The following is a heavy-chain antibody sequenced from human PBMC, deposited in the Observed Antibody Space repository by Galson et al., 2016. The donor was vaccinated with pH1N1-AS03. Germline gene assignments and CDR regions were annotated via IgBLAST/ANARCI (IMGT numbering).Heavy chain of an antibody. CDR2: IYYTGAT. CDR3: ARERVYSKIRHPFDI. V-gene: IGHV4-61*08. Sequence: ETLSLTCTVSGGSVSSGGYYWSWLRQPPGERLEWIAYIYYTGATNYNPSLESRVTISIDTSKNQFSLNLSSVTAADTAVYFCARERVYSKIRHPFDIWGQGTMVTVSS. CDR1: GGSVSSGGYY. D-gene: IGHD5/OR15-5a*01. J-gene: IGHJ3*02.